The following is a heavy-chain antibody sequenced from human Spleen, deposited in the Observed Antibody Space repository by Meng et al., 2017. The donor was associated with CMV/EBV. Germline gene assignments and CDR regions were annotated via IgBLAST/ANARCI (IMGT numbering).Heavy chain of an antibody. Sequence: ASVKVSCKASGYTFTDYYIYWVRQAPGQGLEWMGWINPNSGGTNYGQRFQGRVTMTRDTSISTAYMELSRLRSDDTAVYYCARGLTAYSSGWYSYGMDVWGQGTTVTVSS. CDR1: GYTFTDYY. V-gene: IGHV1-2*02. J-gene: IGHJ6*02. CDR2: INPNSGGT. D-gene: IGHD6-19*01. CDR3: ARGLTAYSSGWYSYGMDV.